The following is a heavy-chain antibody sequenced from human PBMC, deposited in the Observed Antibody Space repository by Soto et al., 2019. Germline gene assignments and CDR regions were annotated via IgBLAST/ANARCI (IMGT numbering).Heavy chain of an antibody. V-gene: IGHV1-69*13. CDR2: IIPIFGTA. Sequence: SVKVSCKASGGTFSSYAISWVRQAPGQGLEWMGGIIPIFGTANYAQKFQGRVTITAGESTSTAYMELSSLRSEDTAVYYCASFPTVETTDFDYWGQGTLVTVSS. J-gene: IGHJ4*02. D-gene: IGHD4-17*01. CDR1: GGTFSSYA. CDR3: ASFPTVETTDFDY.